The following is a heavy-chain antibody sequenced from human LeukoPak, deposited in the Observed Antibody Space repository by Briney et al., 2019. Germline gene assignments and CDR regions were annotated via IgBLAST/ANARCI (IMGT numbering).Heavy chain of an antibody. CDR3: ARVDNRDWYYFDY. CDR1: GYTFTDFG. Sequence: ASVKVSCKTSGYTFTDFGISWVRQAPGQGLEWMGWINPKSGGTDYAQKFQGRVAMTSDTSIRTGYMELNNLTSYDTAVYYCARVDNRDWYYFDYWGQGSLVTVSS. CDR2: INPKSGGT. D-gene: IGHD3/OR15-3a*01. V-gene: IGHV1-2*02. J-gene: IGHJ4*02.